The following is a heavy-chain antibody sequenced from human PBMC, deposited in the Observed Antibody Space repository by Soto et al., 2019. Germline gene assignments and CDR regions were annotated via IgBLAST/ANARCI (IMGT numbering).Heavy chain of an antibody. Sequence: PGGSLRLSCAASGFTFSNAWMNWVRQAPGKGLEWVGRIKSKTDGGTTDYAAPVKGRFTISRDDSKNTLYLQMNSLKTEDTAVYYCRCSYSGSGPFDYWGQGTLVTVSS. CDR2: IKSKTDGGTT. J-gene: IGHJ4*02. D-gene: IGHD1-26*01. CDR1: GFTFSNAW. V-gene: IGHV3-15*07. CDR3: RCSYSGSGPFDY.